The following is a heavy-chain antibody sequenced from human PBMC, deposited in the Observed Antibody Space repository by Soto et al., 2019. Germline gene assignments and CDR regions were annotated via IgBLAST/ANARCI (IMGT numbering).Heavy chain of an antibody. CDR1: GYTFTGYY. CDR3: ARGYFDY. CDR2: INPNSGGT. V-gene: IGHV1-2*02. Sequence: ASVKVSCKTSGYTFTGYYIHWARQAPGQGLEWMGWINPNSGGTNYAQKFQGRVTMTRDTSISTAYMEVSSLRSDDTAVYFCARGYFDYWGQGTLVTVSS. J-gene: IGHJ4*02.